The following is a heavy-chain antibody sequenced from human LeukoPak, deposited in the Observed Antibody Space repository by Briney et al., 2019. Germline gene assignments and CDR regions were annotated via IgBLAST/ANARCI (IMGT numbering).Heavy chain of an antibody. CDR3: ARDRYYYYGMDV. Sequence: GRSLRLSCIASGFTFGDYAMSWVRQAPGKGLEWVSVIYSGGSTYYADSVKGRFTISRDNSKNTLYLQMNSLRAEDTAVYYCARDRYYYYGMDVWGQGTTVTVSS. CDR2: IYSGGST. CDR1: GFTFGDYA. J-gene: IGHJ6*02. V-gene: IGHV3-53*01.